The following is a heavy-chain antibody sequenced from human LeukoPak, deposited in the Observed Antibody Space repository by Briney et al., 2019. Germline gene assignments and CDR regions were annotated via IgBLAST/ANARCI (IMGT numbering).Heavy chain of an antibody. CDR2: INPSGGST. Sequence: GASVKVSCKASGCTFTSYYMHWVRQAPGQGLEWMGIINPSGGSTSYAQKFQGRVTMTRDTSTSTVYMELSSLRSEDTAVYYCARTTYYYDSSGYYGDWGQGTLVTVSS. CDR3: ARTTYYYDSSGYYGD. CDR1: GCTFTSYY. J-gene: IGHJ4*02. D-gene: IGHD3-22*01. V-gene: IGHV1-46*01.